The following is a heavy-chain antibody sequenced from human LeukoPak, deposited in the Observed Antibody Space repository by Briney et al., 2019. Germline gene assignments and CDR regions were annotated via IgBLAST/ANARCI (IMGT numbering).Heavy chain of an antibody. Sequence: ASVKVSCKASGYTFTSYYMHWVRQAPGQGLEWMGRINPNSGGTNYAQKFQGRVTMTRDTSISTAYMELSRLRSDDTAVYYCAATLNGHSRWDYWGQGTLVTVSS. CDR3: AATLNGHSRWDY. J-gene: IGHJ4*02. CDR2: INPNSGGT. D-gene: IGHD3-9*01. CDR1: GYTFTSYY. V-gene: IGHV1-2*06.